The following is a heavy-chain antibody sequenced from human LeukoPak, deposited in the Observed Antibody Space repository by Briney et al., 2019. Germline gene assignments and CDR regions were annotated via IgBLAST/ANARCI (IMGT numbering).Heavy chain of an antibody. Sequence: AASVKVSCKASGYTFTGYYIHWVRQAPGQGLEWMGWINPNSGGTNYAQKFQGRVTMTRDTSISTAYMELSRLRSDDTAVYYCARLYYYDSSGYYFGYYFDYWGQGTLVTVSS. D-gene: IGHD3-22*01. J-gene: IGHJ4*02. CDR1: GYTFTGYY. V-gene: IGHV1-2*02. CDR3: ARLYYYDSSGYYFGYYFDY. CDR2: INPNSGGT.